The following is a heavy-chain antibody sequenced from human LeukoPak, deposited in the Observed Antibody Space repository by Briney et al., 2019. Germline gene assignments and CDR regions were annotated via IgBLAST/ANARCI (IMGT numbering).Heavy chain of an antibody. CDR3: VKDVQGSYGESD. D-gene: IGHD4-17*01. CDR1: GFTFSAFA. V-gene: IGHV3-64D*09. CDR2: ITYNGGDT. J-gene: IGHJ4*02. Sequence: PGGSLRVSCSASGFTFSAFAMHWVRQAPGKGLEYVSAITYNGGDTYYADSVRGRFTISRDNSKNTLYLQMNSLRGDDTAVYYCVKDVQGSYGESDWGQGTLVTVSS.